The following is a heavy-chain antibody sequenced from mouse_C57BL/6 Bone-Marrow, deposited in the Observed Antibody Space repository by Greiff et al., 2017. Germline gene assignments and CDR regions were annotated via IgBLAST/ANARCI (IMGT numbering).Heavy chain of an antibody. D-gene: IGHD2-4*01. J-gene: IGHJ3*01. CDR1: GFTFSSYA. CDR3: AGLRREFAY. Sequence: DVHLVESGGGLVKPGGSLKLSCAASGFTFSSYAMSWVRQTPEKRLEWVATISDGGSYTYYPDNVKGRFTISRDNAKNNLYLQMSHLKSEDTAMYYCAGLRREFAYWGQGTLVTVSA. V-gene: IGHV5-4*01. CDR2: ISDGGSYT.